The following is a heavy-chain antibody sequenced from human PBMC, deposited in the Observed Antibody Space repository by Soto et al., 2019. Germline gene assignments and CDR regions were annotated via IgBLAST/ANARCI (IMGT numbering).Heavy chain of an antibody. J-gene: IGHJ4*02. D-gene: IGHD3-22*01. V-gene: IGHV3-49*05. CDR3: TRDRKYYYDSSGYKGVDY. CDR2: IRSKAYGGTT. CDR1: GFTFGDYA. Sequence: EVQLVESGGGLVKPGRSLRLSCTASGFTFGDYAMSWFRQAPGKGLEWVGFIRSKAYGGTTEYAASVKGRFTISRDDSKSIAYLQMNSLKTEDTAVYYCTRDRKYYYDSSGYKGVDYWGQGTMVTVSS.